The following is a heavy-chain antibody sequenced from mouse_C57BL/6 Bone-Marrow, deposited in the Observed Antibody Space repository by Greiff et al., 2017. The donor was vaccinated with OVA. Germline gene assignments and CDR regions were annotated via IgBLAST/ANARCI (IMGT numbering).Heavy chain of an antibody. V-gene: IGHV3-6*01. CDR3: ARGSTGDY. CDR1: GYSITSGYY. CDR2: ISYDGSN. Sequence: EVKLQESGPGLVKPSQSLSLTCSVTGYSITSGYYWNWIRQFPGNKLEWMGYISYDGSNNYNPSLKNRISITRDTSKNQFFLKLNSVTTEDTATYYCARGSTGDYWGQGTTRTVSS. J-gene: IGHJ2*01.